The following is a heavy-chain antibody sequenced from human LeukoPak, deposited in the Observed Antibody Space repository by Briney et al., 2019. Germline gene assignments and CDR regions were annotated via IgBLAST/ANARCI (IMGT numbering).Heavy chain of an antibody. V-gene: IGHV3-21*01. CDR1: GFTFSSYS. CDR2: ISSSSSYI. J-gene: IGHJ4*02. D-gene: IGHD3-10*01. Sequence: PGGSLRLSCAASGFTFSSYSMNWVRQAPGKGLEWVSSISSSSSYIYYAASVKGRFNICRDKAKNSLYLQMNSLRAEDTAVYYCARVGYYSSGPFSYFDYWAREPWSPSPQ. CDR3: ARVGYYSSGPFSYFDY.